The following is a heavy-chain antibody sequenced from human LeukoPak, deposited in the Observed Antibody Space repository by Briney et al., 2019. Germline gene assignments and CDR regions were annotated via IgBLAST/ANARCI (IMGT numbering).Heavy chain of an antibody. CDR2: MYPGFSDT. V-gene: IGHV5-51*01. J-gene: IGHJ5*02. D-gene: IGHD3-22*01. CDR3: ARRTYYYDSSGYYSGAGYWFDP. CDR1: GYRFTNYW. Sequence: AWESLKISRKGSGYRFTNYWIGRVRQMPGKGLEWMGIMYPGFSDTRHRPAFQGQVTISADKSISPPYLQWSSLKASDTAMYYCARRTYYYDSSGYYSGAGYWFDPWGQGTLVTVSS.